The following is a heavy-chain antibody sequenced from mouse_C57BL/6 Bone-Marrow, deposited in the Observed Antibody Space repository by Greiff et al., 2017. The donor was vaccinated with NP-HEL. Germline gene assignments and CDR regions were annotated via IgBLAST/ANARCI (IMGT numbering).Heavy chain of an antibody. CDR2: ISDGGSYT. J-gene: IGHJ2*01. V-gene: IGHV5-4*03. Sequence: EVKLMESGGGLVKPGGSLKLSCAVSGFTFSSYALSWVRQTPEKRLEWVATISDGGSYTYYPDNVKGRFTISRDNAKNHLYLQMSHLKTEDTAMYYCARALTGTYFDYWGQGTTLTVSS. D-gene: IGHD4-1*01. CDR3: ARALTGTYFDY. CDR1: GFTFSSYA.